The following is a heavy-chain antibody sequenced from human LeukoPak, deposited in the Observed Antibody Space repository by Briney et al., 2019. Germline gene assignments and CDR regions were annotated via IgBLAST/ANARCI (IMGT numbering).Heavy chain of an antibody. V-gene: IGHV4-59*01. CDR2: IYYSGST. Sequence: SGTLSLTCTVSGGSISSYYWSWIRQPPGKGLEWIGYIYYSGSTNYNPSLKSRVTISVDTSKNQFSLKLSSVTAADTAVYYCARARGSSWYVYWGQGTLVTVSS. CDR1: GGSISSYY. D-gene: IGHD6-13*01. J-gene: IGHJ4*02. CDR3: ARARGSSWYVY.